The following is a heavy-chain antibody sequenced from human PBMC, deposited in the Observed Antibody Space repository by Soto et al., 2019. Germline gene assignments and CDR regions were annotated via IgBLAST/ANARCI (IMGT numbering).Heavy chain of an antibody. CDR1: GFTFTSSA. Sequence: SLKVSCKASGFTFTSSAVQWVRQARGQRLEWIGWIVVGSGNTNYAQKFQERVTITRDMSTSTAYMELSGLRSEDTAVYYCAAGYYDSSGYPPFDYWGQGTLVTVSS. J-gene: IGHJ4*02. V-gene: IGHV1-58*01. CDR3: AAGYYDSSGYPPFDY. D-gene: IGHD3-22*01. CDR2: IVVGSGNT.